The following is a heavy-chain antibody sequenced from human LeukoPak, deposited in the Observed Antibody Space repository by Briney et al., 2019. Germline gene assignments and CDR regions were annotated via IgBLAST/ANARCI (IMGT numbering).Heavy chain of an antibody. V-gene: IGHV1-69*05. CDR1: GGTFSSYA. CDR3: ATDPDYGDYGAFDI. J-gene: IGHJ3*02. D-gene: IGHD4-17*01. Sequence: ASVTVSCLASGGTFSSYAISWVRQPPGQGLAWMGGIIPIFGTANYAQKFQGRVTITTDESTSTAYMELSSRRSEDTAVCFCATDPDYGDYGAFDIWGQGTMVTVSS. CDR2: IIPIFGTA.